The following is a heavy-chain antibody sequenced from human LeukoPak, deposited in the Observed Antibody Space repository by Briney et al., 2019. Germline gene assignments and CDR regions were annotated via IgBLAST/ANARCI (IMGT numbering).Heavy chain of an antibody. Sequence: SVKDSCKASGGTFSSYAISWVRQAPGQGLEWMGGIIPIFGTANYAQKFQGRVTITADESTSTAYMELSSLRSEDTAVYYCARDLGKVLCLHSSSCGLLAHWGQGTLVTVSS. CDR1: GGTFSSYA. CDR2: IIPIFGTA. J-gene: IGHJ4*02. CDR3: ARDLGKVLCLHSSSCGLLAH. V-gene: IGHV1-69*01. D-gene: IGHD6-13*01.